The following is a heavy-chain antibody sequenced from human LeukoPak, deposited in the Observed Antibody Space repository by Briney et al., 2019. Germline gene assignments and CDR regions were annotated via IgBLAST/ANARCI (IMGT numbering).Heavy chain of an antibody. D-gene: IGHD4-17*01. V-gene: IGHV3-33*01. CDR2: IWYDGSNK. J-gene: IGHJ4*02. Sequence: GGSLRLSCAASGFTFSSYGMHWVRQAPGKGLEWVAVIWYDGSNKYYADSVKGRFTISRDNSKNTLYLQMNSLRAEDTAAYYCARDHGDYVKDYWGQGTLVTVSS. CDR3: ARDHGDYVKDY. CDR1: GFTFSSYG.